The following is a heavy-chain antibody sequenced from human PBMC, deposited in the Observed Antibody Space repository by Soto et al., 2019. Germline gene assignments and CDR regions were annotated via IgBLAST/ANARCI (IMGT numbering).Heavy chain of an antibody. CDR2: IIPILGIA. J-gene: IGHJ4*02. CDR3: ASRSLGYCSSTSCYDDGPTDY. Sequence: QVQLVQSGAEVKKPGSSVKVSCKASGGTFSSYTISWVRQAPGQGLEWMGRIIPILGIANYAQKFQGRVTITSDKSTSIAYMELSSLRSEDTAVYYCASRSLGYCSSTSCYDDGPTDYWGQGTLVTVSS. V-gene: IGHV1-69*02. CDR1: GGTFSSYT. D-gene: IGHD2-2*01.